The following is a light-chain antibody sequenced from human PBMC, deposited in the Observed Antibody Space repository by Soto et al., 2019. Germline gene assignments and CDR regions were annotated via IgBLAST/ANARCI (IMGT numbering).Light chain of an antibody. Sequence: QSALTQPASVSGSPGQSITISCTATSSDVGGYNYVSWFQHHPGKVPKLLIYEVDKRPSGVPDRFSGSKSGNTASLTVSGLQAEDEADYYCTSYATGDTFPFGGGTKLTVL. V-gene: IGLV2-8*01. CDR1: SSDVGGYNY. J-gene: IGLJ2*01. CDR3: TSYATGDTFP. CDR2: EVD.